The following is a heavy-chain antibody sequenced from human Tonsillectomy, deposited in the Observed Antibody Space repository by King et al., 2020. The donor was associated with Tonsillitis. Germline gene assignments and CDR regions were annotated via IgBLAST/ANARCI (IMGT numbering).Heavy chain of an antibody. J-gene: IGHJ5*02. CDR1: GGSISSSTYY. D-gene: IGHD5-18*01. CDR2: IYYSGST. CDR3: ARLPGYNYAKNWFDP. V-gene: IGHV4-39*01. Sequence: QLQESGPGLVKPSETLSLTCTVSGGSISSSTYYWGWIRQPPGKGLEWIGSIYYSGSTYYNPSLKSRVTISVYTSKNQFSLKLSSVTAAETAVYYCARLPGYNYAKNWFDPWGQGTLVTVSS.